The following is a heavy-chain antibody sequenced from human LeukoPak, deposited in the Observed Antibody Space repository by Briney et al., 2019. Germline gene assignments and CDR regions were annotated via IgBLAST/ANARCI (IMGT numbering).Heavy chain of an antibody. J-gene: IGHJ6*03. CDR2: INHSGST. V-gene: IGHV4-34*01. Sequence: SETLSLTCAVYDGSFSGYYWSWIRQPPGKGLEWIGEINHSGSTNYNPSLKSRVTISVDTSKNQFSLKLSSVTAADTAVYYCARRTAGMQYSSSWFLTRYYYYMDVWGKGTTVTISS. CDR3: ARRTAGMQYSSSWFLTRYYYYMDV. D-gene: IGHD6-13*01. CDR1: DGSFSGYY.